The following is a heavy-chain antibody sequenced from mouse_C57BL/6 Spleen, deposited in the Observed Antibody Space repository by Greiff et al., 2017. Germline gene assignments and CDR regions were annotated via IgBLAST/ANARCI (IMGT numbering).Heavy chain of an antibody. V-gene: IGHV5-6*02. CDR2: ISSGGSYT. D-gene: IGHD2-4*01. J-gene: IGHJ4*01. CDR1: GFTFSSYG. Sequence: EVKVVESGGDLVKPGGSLKLSCAASGFTFSSYGMSWVRQTPDKRLEWVATISSGGSYTYYPDSVKGRFTISRDNAKNTLYLQMSSLKSEDTAMYYCARRGYDYDDGGYAMDYWGQGTSVTVSS. CDR3: ARRGYDYDDGGYAMDY.